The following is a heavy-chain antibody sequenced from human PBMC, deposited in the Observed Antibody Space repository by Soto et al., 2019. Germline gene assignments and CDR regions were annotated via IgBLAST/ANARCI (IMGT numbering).Heavy chain of an antibody. D-gene: IGHD3-22*01. V-gene: IGHV1-69*13. Sequence: SVKVSFKASGGTFSSYAISWVRQAPGQGLEWMGGIIPIFGTANYAQKFQGRVTITADESTSTAYMELSSLRSEDTAVYYCASYYYDSSGYYSFDYWGQGTLVTVSS. CDR2: IIPIFGTA. CDR1: GGTFSSYA. CDR3: ASYYYDSSGYYSFDY. J-gene: IGHJ4*02.